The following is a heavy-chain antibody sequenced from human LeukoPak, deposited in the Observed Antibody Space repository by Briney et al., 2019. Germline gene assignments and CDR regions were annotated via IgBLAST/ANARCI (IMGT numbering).Heavy chain of an antibody. J-gene: IGHJ3*02. V-gene: IGHV4-38-2*02. D-gene: IGHD2-15*01. CDR1: GFTVSSNY. CDR2: IYHSGST. Sequence: PGGSLRLSCAASGFTVSSNYMSWVRQAPGKGLEWIGSIYHSGSTYYNPSLKSRVTISVDTSKNQFSLKLSSVTAADTAVYYCARDKRIVVAAHDAFDIWGQGTMVTVSS. CDR3: ARDKRIVVAAHDAFDI.